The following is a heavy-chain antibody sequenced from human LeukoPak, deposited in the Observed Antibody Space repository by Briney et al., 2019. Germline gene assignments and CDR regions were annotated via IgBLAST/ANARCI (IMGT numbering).Heavy chain of an antibody. CDR1: GYTFTSYA. CDR3: AGEGAYSSSWYRGYWYFDL. J-gene: IGHJ2*01. CDR2: INAGNGNT. D-gene: IGHD6-13*01. Sequence: ASVKVSCKASGYTFTSYAMHWVRQAPGQRLEWMGWINAGNGNTKYSQKFQGRVTITRDTSASTAYMELSSLRSEVTAVYYCAGEGAYSSSWYRGYWYFDLWGRGTLVTVSS. V-gene: IGHV1-3*01.